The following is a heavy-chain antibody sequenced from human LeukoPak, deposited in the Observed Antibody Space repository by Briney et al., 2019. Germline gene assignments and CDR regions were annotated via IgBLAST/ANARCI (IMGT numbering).Heavy chain of an antibody. CDR3: TTGGAILKLPVPFDP. V-gene: IGHV3-15*01. Sequence: PGGSLRLSCAASGFTFSNAWMSWVRQAPGKGLEWVGRIKSKTDGGTTDYAAPVKGRFTISRDDSKNTLYLQMNSLKTEDTAVYYCTTGGAILKLPVPFDPWGQGTLVTVSS. CDR1: GFTFSNAW. D-gene: IGHD2-8*02. J-gene: IGHJ5*02. CDR2: IKSKTDGGTT.